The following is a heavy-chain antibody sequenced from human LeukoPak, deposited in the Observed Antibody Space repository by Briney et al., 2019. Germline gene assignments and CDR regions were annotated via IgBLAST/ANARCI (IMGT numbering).Heavy chain of an antibody. CDR2: IHHSGET. D-gene: IGHD3-22*01. V-gene: IGHV4-59*08. J-gene: IGHJ3*01. CDR3: ARGYYDSSGSSNTFDV. CDR1: GGSISSDY. Sequence: SETLSLTCTVSGGSISSDYWSWIRQPPGKGLEWIGYIHHSGETNYNPSLKSRVTTSVDTSKNQFSLKLSSVTAADTAVYYCARGYYDSSGSSNTFDVWGQGTMVTVSS.